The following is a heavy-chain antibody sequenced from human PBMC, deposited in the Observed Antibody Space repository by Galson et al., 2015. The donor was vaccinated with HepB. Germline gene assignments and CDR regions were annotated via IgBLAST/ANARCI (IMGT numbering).Heavy chain of an antibody. CDR2: IIPIFGTA. CDR1: GGTFSSYA. D-gene: IGHD6-13*01. Sequence: SVKVSCKASGGTFSSYAISWVRQAPGQGLEWMGGIIPIFGTANYAQKFQGRVTITADESTSTAYMELSSLRSEDTAVYYCATNPYSSRSFDPWGQGTLVTVSS. J-gene: IGHJ5*02. CDR3: ATNPYSSRSFDP. V-gene: IGHV1-69*13.